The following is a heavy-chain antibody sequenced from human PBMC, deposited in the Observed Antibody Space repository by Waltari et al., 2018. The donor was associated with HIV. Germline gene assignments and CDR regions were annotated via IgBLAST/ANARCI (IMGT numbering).Heavy chain of an antibody. Sequence: EVQLVQSGEEVKKPGESLKISCKGSGYSFTSSWIGWVGQLPGKGLEWMGIIYPGDADTRYSPSFQGQVTISADKSISTAFLQWTSLKASDTAMYYCARTDRWLRPDYWGQGTLVTVSS. CDR1: GYSFTSSW. D-gene: IGHD5-18*01. CDR3: ARTDRWLRPDY. V-gene: IGHV5-51*03. CDR2: IYPGDADT. J-gene: IGHJ4*02.